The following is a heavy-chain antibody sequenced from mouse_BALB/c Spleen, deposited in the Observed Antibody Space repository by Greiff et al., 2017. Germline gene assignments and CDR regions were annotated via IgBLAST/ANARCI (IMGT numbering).Heavy chain of an antibody. V-gene: IGHV1S81*02. J-gene: IGHJ4*01. Sequence: VQLQQSGAELVKPGASVKLSCKASGYTFTSYWMHWVKQRPGQGLEWIGEINPSNGRTNYNEKFKSKATLTVDKSSSTAYMQLSSLTSEDSAVYYCAFYGNYGDYAMDYWGQGTSVTVSA. CDR3: AFYGNYGDYAMDY. CDR1: GYTFTSYW. CDR2: INPSNGRT. D-gene: IGHD2-1*01.